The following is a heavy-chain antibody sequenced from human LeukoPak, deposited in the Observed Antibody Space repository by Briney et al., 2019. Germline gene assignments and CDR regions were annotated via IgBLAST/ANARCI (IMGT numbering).Heavy chain of an antibody. J-gene: IGHJ3*02. Sequence: ASVKVSSKVSVYTLTELSMHWVRQAPGKGLEWMGGFDPEDGETIYAQKFQGRVTMTEDTSTDTAYMELSSLRSEDTAVYFCATDYYGSGSYSPQAFDIWGQGTMVTV. D-gene: IGHD3-10*01. CDR1: VYTLTELS. V-gene: IGHV1-24*01. CDR2: FDPEDGET. CDR3: ATDYYGSGSYSPQAFDI.